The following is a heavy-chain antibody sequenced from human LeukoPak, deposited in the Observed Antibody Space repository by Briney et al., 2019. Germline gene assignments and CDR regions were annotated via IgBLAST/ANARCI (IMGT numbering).Heavy chain of an antibody. Sequence: LETLSLTCTVSGGSISSSSYYWGWIRQSPGKGLEWIGSIYYSGSTWYNPSLKSRVTISVDTSKNQFSLKLRSVTAADTAVYYCARQQGIAAADNWGQGTLVTVSS. CDR3: ARQQGIAAADN. CDR1: GGSISSSSYY. V-gene: IGHV4-39*01. J-gene: IGHJ4*02. CDR2: IYYSGST. D-gene: IGHD6-13*01.